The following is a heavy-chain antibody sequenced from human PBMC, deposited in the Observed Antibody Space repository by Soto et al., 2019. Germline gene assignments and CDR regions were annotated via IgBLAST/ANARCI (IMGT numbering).Heavy chain of an antibody. CDR2: ISAYSGST. V-gene: IGHV1-18*01. D-gene: IGHD6-13*01. CDR3: ARDFTKSSSWPYYFDY. J-gene: IGHJ4*02. CDR1: GYTLTTYG. Sequence: QVQLVQSGAEVKKPGASVKVSCKASGYTLTTYGISWERQAPGQGLEWMGWISAYSGSTKFAQKLQGRVTMTTDTSTTTDYMELRSLTSDDTAVYYCARDFTKSSSWPYYFDYWGQGTLVTVSS.